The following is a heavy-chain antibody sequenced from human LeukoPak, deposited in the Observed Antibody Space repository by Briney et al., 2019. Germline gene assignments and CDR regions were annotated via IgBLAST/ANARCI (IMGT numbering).Heavy chain of an antibody. CDR1: GGSISSSSYY. CDR2: IYYSGST. D-gene: IGHD7-27*01. CDR3: ATYLTGDSWFDP. Sequence: PSETLSLTCTVSGGSISSSSYYWGWIRQPPGKGLEWIGSIYYSGSTYYNPSLKSRVTISVDTSKNQFSLKLSSVTAADTAVYYCATYLTGDSWFDPWGQGTLVTVSS. V-gene: IGHV4-39*01. J-gene: IGHJ5*02.